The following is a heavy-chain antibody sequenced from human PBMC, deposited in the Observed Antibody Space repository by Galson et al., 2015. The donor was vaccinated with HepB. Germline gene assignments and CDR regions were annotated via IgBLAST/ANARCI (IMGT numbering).Heavy chain of an antibody. D-gene: IGHD1-26*01. V-gene: IGHV1-69*04. CDR3: ARLLVGATAYFDY. Sequence: SVKVSCKASGGTFSSYAISWVRQAPGQGLEWMGRIIPILGIANYAQKFQGRVTITADKSTSTAYMELSSLRSEDTAVYYCARLLVGATAYFDYWGQGTLVTVSS. J-gene: IGHJ4*02. CDR1: GGTFSSYA. CDR2: IIPILGIA.